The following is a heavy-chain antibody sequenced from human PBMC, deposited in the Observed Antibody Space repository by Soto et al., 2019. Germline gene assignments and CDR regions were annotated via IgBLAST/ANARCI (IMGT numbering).Heavy chain of an antibody. CDR3: ARGGYDFGAEDY. V-gene: IGHV3-7*01. J-gene: IGHJ4*02. Sequence: GGSLRLSCTVSGFTFDAFWMTWVRQAPGKGLEWVANIKQDGSKQYYVDSVKGRFTISRDNAKSSLYLQMNSLRVEDTAVYYCARGGYDFGAEDYWGQGT. CDR2: IKQDGSKQ. D-gene: IGHD3-3*01. CDR1: GFTFDAFW.